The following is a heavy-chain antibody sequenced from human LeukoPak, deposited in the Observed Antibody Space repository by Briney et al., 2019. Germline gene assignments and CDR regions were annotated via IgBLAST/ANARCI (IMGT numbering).Heavy chain of an antibody. D-gene: IGHD6-13*01. V-gene: IGHV4-39*01. CDR3: ARQAYSSNLGWFDP. CDR2: IYNSGST. Sequence: SETLSLTCSVSGGSISSRTDYWGWIRRPPGKGLEWIGNIYNSGSTYYNPSLKSRVTISVDTSKNQFSLKLSSVTAADTAVYYCARQAYSSNLGWFDPSGQGTLVTVSS. CDR1: GGSISSRTDY. J-gene: IGHJ5*02.